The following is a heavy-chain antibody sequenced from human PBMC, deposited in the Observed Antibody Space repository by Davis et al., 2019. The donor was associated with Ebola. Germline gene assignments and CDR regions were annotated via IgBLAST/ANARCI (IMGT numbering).Heavy chain of an antibody. J-gene: IGHJ4*02. Sequence: MPGGSLRLSCKGSGYSFTSYWISWVRQAPGQGLEWMGWISAYNGNTNYAQKLQGRVTMTTDTSTSTAYMEVGSLKSDDTAVYYCARAQFPTTSDHWGQGTLVTVSS. CDR3: ARAQFPTTSDH. CDR1: GYSFTSYW. V-gene: IGHV1-18*04. CDR2: ISAYNGNT. D-gene: IGHD1-1*01.